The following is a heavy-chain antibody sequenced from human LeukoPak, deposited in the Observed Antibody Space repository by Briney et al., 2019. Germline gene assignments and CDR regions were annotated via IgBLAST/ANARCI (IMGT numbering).Heavy chain of an antibody. D-gene: IGHD6-13*01. CDR3: ARDRLAASWYAFDL. J-gene: IGHJ4*02. CDR1: GYXFTGYY. CDR2: INPGGGGT. Sequence: ASVKVSCKASGYXFTGYYMHWVRQAPGQGLEWLGIINPGGGGTSYAQKFQGRVSMTRDTSTSTVYMQMNSLRSEDTAVYYCARDRLAASWYAFDLWGQGTLVTVSS. V-gene: IGHV1-46*01.